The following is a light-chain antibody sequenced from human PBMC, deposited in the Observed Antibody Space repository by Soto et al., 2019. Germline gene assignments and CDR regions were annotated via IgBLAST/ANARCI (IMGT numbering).Light chain of an antibody. V-gene: IGLV1-40*01. CDR2: GNS. Sequence: QSVLTQPPSVSGAPGQRVTISCTGSSSNIGAGYDVHWYQQLPGTAPKLLIYGNSNRPSGVPDRFSGSKSGTSASLAITGLQAEDEADYYCQSYDSSLSXXFGTGXKVTVL. J-gene: IGLJ1*01. CDR1: SSNIGAGYD. CDR3: QSYDSSLSXX.